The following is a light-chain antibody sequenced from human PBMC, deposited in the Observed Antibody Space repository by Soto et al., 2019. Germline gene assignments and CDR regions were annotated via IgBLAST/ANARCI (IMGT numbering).Light chain of an antibody. Sequence: DIQMTQSPSTLSGSVGDRVTITCRASQTISSWLAWYQQKPGKAPKLLIYKASTLKSGVPSRFSGSGSGTEFTLTSTSLHPDDFATHYCQQYNSYPLTFGGGTKVEIK. CDR1: QTISSW. V-gene: IGKV1-5*03. J-gene: IGKJ4*01. CDR2: KAS. CDR3: QQYNSYPLT.